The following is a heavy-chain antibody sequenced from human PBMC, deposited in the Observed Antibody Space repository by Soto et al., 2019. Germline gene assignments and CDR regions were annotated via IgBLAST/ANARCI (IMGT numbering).Heavy chain of an antibody. CDR3: ARGFQQFVFDY. D-gene: IGHD6-6*01. CDR1: GFTFDKYT. J-gene: IGHJ4*02. V-gene: IGHV3-48*01. Sequence: GGSLRLSCTASGFTFDKYTMNWVRQAPGKGLEWVSYITGRTTSIDYADSVKGRFTISRDNAKNSLFLQMNSVRAEDTAVYYCARGFQQFVFDYWGQGTLVTVSS. CDR2: ITGRTTSI.